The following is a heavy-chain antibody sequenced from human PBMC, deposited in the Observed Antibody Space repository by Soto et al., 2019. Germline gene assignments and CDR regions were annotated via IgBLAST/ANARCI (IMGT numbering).Heavy chain of an antibody. Sequence: PGGSLRLSCAASGFTFSSYEMNWVRQAPGKGLEWVSYISSSGSTIYYADSVKGRFTISRDNAKNSLYLQMNSLRAGDTAVYYCASVEWELLPIDYWGQGTLVTVSS. D-gene: IGHD1-26*01. V-gene: IGHV3-48*03. CDR1: GFTFSSYE. CDR2: ISSSGSTI. J-gene: IGHJ4*02. CDR3: ASVEWELLPIDY.